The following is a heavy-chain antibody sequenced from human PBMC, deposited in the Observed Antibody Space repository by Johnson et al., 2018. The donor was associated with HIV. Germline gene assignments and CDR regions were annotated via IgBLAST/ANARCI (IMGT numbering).Heavy chain of an antibody. Sequence: QVQLVESGGGVVQPGRSLRLSCAASGFTFSSYAMHWVRQAPGKGLEWVAVISFDGSNTYYADSVKGRFTISRDNAKNSLYLQMNSLRAEDTALYYCARVLNVRITTFGVVPNDAFDIWGQGTLVIVSS. CDR3: ARVLNVRITTFGVVPNDAFDI. CDR1: GFTFSSYA. CDR2: ISFDGSNT. D-gene: IGHD3-3*01. J-gene: IGHJ3*02. V-gene: IGHV3-30-3*01.